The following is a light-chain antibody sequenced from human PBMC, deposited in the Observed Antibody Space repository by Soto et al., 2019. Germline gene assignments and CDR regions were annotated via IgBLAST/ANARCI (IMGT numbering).Light chain of an antibody. CDR1: QDINIY. Sequence: DTQMTQSPSSLFASVGDRVNITCQATQDINIYLNWYQQKPGKATNLLIYDASNLEIGVPSRFSGSGSGTHFTFTISNLQPEDIATYYCQQYDNLPPTWTFGQGTKVDIK. CDR2: DAS. CDR3: QQYDNLPPTWT. V-gene: IGKV1-33*01. J-gene: IGKJ1*01.